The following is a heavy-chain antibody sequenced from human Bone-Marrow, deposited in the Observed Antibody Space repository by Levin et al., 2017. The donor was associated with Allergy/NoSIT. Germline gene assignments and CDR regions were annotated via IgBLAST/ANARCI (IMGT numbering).Heavy chain of an antibody. CDR2: IWSNGINK. CDR1: GFTLSSTG. Sequence: TGGSLRLSCAASGFTLSSTGMHWVRQAPGKGLEWLTVIWSNGINKYYADSVRGRFTTSRDDSKNTLFLQMSSLRVDDTAVYYCVRERGPVDGFDIWGQGTIVTVSS. CDR3: VRERGPVDGFDI. J-gene: IGHJ3*02. V-gene: IGHV3-33*01. D-gene: IGHD3-10*01.